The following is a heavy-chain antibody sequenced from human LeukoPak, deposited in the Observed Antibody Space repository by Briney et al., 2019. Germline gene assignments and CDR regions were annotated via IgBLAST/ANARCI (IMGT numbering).Heavy chain of an antibody. Sequence: GGSLRLSCAASGFTFSSYWMHWVRQAPGGGLVWVSRINSDGSSTTYADSVKGRFTNFRDNAKNTLYQQMNCLRAEDTAVYYCARDLDYGYDYWGQGTLVTISS. V-gene: IGHV3-74*01. CDR2: INSDGSST. CDR1: GFTFSSYW. J-gene: IGHJ4*02. D-gene: IGHD3-10*01. CDR3: ARDLDYGYDY.